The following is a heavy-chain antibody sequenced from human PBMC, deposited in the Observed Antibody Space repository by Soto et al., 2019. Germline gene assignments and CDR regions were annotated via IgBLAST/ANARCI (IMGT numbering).Heavy chain of an antibody. V-gene: IGHV3-23*01. CDR3: AKLAVWLPTASGVDY. CDR2: ISGSGGST. J-gene: IGHJ4*02. Sequence: GGSLRLSCAASGFTFSSYAMSWVRQAPGKGLEWVSAISGSGGSTYYADSVKGWFTISRDNSKNTLYLQMNSLGAEDTAVYYCAKLAVWLPTASGVDYWGQGTLVTVSS. D-gene: IGHD2-8*02. CDR1: GFTFSSYA.